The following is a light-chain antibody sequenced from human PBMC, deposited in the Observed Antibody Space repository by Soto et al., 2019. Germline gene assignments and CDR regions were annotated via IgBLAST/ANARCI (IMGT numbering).Light chain of an antibody. CDR2: AAS. V-gene: IGKV1-27*01. Sequence: DIQMTQSPSSLSASVGDRVTITCRASQGISNYLAWYQQKPGKVPKLLIYAASTLQSGVPSRFSGSGSGKDFTLTISSLQPEDVATDYCQKYNSAPWTFGQGTKVEIK. J-gene: IGKJ1*01. CDR1: QGISNY. CDR3: QKYNSAPWT.